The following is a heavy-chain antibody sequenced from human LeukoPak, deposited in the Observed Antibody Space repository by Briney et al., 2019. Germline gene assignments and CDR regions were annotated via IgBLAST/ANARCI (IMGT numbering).Heavy chain of an antibody. J-gene: IGHJ3*02. CDR2: IRHDGSHH. Sequence: GGSLRLSCAASGFTFSSYAMHWVRQAPGKGLEWVAFIRHDGSHHYHGDSVKGRFTISRDNSKNTLYLEMTSLRPEDTAVYYCANVRLLGALDDAFDIWGQGTMVTVSS. CDR3: ANVRLLGALDDAFDI. CDR1: GFTFSSYA. V-gene: IGHV3-30*02. D-gene: IGHD3-16*01.